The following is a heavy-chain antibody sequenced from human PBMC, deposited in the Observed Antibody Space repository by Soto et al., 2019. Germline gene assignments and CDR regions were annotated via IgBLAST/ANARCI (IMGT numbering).Heavy chain of an antibody. CDR1: GYTFTSYG. D-gene: IGHD3-22*01. V-gene: IGHV1-18*01. J-gene: IGHJ4*02. CDR3: GRTQNYYDSSGYSDY. Sequence: QVQLVQSGAEVKKPGASVKVSCKASGYTFTSYGISWVRQAPGQGLEWMGWISAYNGNTNYAQKLQGRVTRTTDTPTRKAYMELGSVSDDHTAVYYCGRTQNYYDSSGYSDYWGQGTLVTVSS. CDR2: ISAYNGNT.